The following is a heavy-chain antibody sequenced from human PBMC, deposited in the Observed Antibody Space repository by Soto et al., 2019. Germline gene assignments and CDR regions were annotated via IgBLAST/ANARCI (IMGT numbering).Heavy chain of an antibody. CDR2: ISYDGSNE. D-gene: IGHD6-19*01. CDR3: ARERAVGIAVALNWFDP. J-gene: IGHJ5*02. V-gene: IGHV3-30*03. Sequence: GGSLRLSCAVSGFTFSSYGMHWVRQAPGKGLEWVAHISYDGSNEHYVDSVKGRFTISRDNAKNSLYLQMNSLRDEDTAVYYCARERAVGIAVALNWFDPWGQGTLVTVSS. CDR1: GFTFSSYG.